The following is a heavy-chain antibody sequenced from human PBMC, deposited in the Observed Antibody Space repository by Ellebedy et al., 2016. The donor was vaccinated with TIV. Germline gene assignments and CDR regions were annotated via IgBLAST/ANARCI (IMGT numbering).Heavy chain of an antibody. CDR3: ARGPSDGTGYYYPH. D-gene: IGHD3-22*01. CDR1: GASISSYY. J-gene: IGHJ4*02. Sequence: SETLSLTXTVSGASISSYYWSWIRQAAGKGLEWIGRIYGNGNTKYNPSLQSRVTMSVDTSKNQISLKLNSVTGADTALYFCARGPSDGTGYYYPHWGQGTLVIVSS. V-gene: IGHV4-4*07. CDR2: IYGNGNT.